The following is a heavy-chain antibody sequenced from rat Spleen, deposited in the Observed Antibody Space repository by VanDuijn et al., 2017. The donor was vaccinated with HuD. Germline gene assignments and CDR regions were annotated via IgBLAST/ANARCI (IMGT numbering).Heavy chain of an antibody. J-gene: IGHJ1*01. V-gene: IGHV4-2*01. CDR1: GFNFNDYW. D-gene: IGHD1-11*01. CDR2: INEDSSTI. Sequence: EVKLVESGGGLVQPGRSLRLSCAASGFNFNDYWMGWVRQAPGKGLEWIGEINEDSSTINYSPSLKDRFTISRDSAQNTLYLQMSKRGSEDTAIYYWARQGTLYWYFDFWGPGTMVTVSS. CDR3: ARQGTLYWYFDF.